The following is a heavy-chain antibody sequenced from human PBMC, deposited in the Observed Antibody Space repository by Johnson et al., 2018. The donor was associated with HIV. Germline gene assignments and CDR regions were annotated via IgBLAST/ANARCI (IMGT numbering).Heavy chain of an antibody. CDR1: GFTFGSYA. J-gene: IGHJ3*02. D-gene: IGHD1-26*01. Sequence: VQLVESGGGLVQPGGSLRLSCAASGFTFGSYAMSWVRQAPGKGLEWVAVISYDGSNKYYADSVKGRFTISRDNSKNTLYLQMNSLRAEDTAGYYCARMLVGASFDYHYAFDIWGQGTMVTVSS. CDR3: ARMLVGASFDYHYAFDI. V-gene: IGHV3-30-3*01. CDR2: ISYDGSNK.